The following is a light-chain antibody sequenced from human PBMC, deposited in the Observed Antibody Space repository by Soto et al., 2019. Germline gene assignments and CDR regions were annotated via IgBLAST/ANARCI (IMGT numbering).Light chain of an antibody. Sequence: QSALTQPPSASGSPGQSVTISCTGTSSDVGGYKYVSWYQQHPGKAPKLMIFEVNKRPSGVPDRFSGSKSGNTASLTVSGVQAEDEADYYCSSYAGINNLGFFGTGTKLTVL. CDR2: EVN. V-gene: IGLV2-8*01. CDR3: SSYAGINNLGF. J-gene: IGLJ1*01. CDR1: SSDVGGYKY.